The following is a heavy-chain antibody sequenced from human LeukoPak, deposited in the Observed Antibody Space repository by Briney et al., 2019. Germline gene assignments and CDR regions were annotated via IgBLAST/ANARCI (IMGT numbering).Heavy chain of an antibody. V-gene: IGHV4-4*08. D-gene: IGHD4-17*01. CDR2: IYTSGST. J-gene: IGHJ5*02. CDR3: TRDTGTTGEVKFDP. Sequence: SETLSLTCIVSGGSISSYYWTWIRQPPGKGLEWIGYIYTSGSTTYNPSLKSRVTMSVDTSKSQFSLNLMSVTAADTAVYYCTRDTGTTGEVKFDPWGQGTLVTVSS. CDR1: GGSISSYY.